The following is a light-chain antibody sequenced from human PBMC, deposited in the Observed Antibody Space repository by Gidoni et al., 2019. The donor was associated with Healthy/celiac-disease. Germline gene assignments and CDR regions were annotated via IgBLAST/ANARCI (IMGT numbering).Light chain of an antibody. CDR3: GTWDSSLSAAV. CDR1: SSNIGNNY. Sequence: QSVLTQPPSVSAAPGQKATISCSGSSSNIGNNYVSWYQQLPGTAPKLLLYDNNKRPSGIPDRFSGSKSGTSATLGITGLQTGDEADYYCGTWDSSLSAAVFGGGTQLTVL. CDR2: DNN. J-gene: IGLJ7*01. V-gene: IGLV1-51*01.